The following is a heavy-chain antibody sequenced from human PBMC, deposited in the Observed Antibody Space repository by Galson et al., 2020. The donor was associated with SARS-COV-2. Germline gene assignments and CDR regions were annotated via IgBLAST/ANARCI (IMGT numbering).Heavy chain of an antibody. J-gene: IGHJ4*02. CDR2: TYYRSQWYH. CDR1: GDSVSSYTAA. CDR3: ARDKGSAFYFVDY. D-gene: IGHD3-10*01. Sequence: SQTLSLTCGISGDSVSSYTAAWDWLRQSPSRGLEWLGRTYYRSQWYHDYAPSLTSRLTIKADTSKNQFYLELTSVTADDTAVYFCARDKGSAFYFVDYWGQGTLVTVSA. V-gene: IGHV6-1*01.